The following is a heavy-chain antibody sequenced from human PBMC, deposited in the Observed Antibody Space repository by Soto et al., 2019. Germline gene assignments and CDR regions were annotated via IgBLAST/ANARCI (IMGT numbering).Heavy chain of an antibody. J-gene: IGHJ4*02. D-gene: IGHD3-22*01. V-gene: IGHV3-53*02. CDR1: GITVSSNY. CDR2: IYREGTT. Sequence: EVQLVATGGGLIQPGGSLRLSCAASGITVSSNYMNCVRQAPGKGQERVSVIYREGTTYYADSVRGRFTISRDNSRQTVYLPTNRVRAEDTAMYYCARDVDMSGYVAGAWYFYQWGQGTLVTGSS. CDR3: ARDVDMSGYVAGAWYFYQ.